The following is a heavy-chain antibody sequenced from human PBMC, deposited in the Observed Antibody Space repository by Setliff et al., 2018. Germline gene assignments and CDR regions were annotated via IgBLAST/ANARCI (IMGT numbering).Heavy chain of an antibody. Sequence: GGSLRLSCVVSGFSFSRHWMSWVRQAPGKGLEWVADIKQDGSTKYHLDSVKGRFTISRDNAKRSLYLQMNGLRADDTGVYYCVRDDADNYDAFDNWGQGTLVTVSS. CDR3: VRDDADNYDAFDN. CDR1: GFSFSRHW. J-gene: IGHJ3*02. D-gene: IGHD3-22*01. V-gene: IGHV3-7*01. CDR2: IKQDGSTK.